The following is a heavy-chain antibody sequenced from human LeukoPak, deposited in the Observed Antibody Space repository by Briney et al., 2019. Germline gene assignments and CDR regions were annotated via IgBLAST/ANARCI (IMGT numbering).Heavy chain of an antibody. V-gene: IGHV1-2*02. CDR1: GYTFTSYG. Sequence: GASVKVSCKASGYTFTSYGISWVRQAPGQGLEWMGWINPNSGGTNYAQKFQGRVTMTRDTSISTAYMELSRLRSDDTAVYYCARDYYGSGSQPYYYYYYYMDVWGKGTTVTVSS. CDR2: INPNSGGT. CDR3: ARDYYGSGSQPYYYYYYYMDV. D-gene: IGHD3-10*01. J-gene: IGHJ6*03.